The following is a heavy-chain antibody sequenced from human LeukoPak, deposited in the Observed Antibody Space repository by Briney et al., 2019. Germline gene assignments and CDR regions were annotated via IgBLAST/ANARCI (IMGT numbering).Heavy chain of an antibody. CDR3: AKDHGSIVVVVAATFDY. CDR1: GFTFNTYG. Sequence: PGGTLRLSCAASGFTFNTYGMSWVRQAPGKGLEWVSGISGSGGATYYADSVKGRFTISRDDPHNTLYLQMNSLRAEDTAVYYCAKDHGSIVVVVAATFDYWGQGTLVTVSS. D-gene: IGHD2-15*01. CDR2: ISGSGGAT. V-gene: IGHV3-23*01. J-gene: IGHJ4*02.